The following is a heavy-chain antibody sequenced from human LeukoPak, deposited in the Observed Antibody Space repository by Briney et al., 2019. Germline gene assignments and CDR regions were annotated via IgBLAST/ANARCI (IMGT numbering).Heavy chain of an antibody. Sequence: VGSLRLFCAASGFTVSSNYMSWVPQASGRGLEWVSVIYSGGSTYYADSVKGRSTISSDNSKKTLFLQMNSLTTGGTFVYYRAIATVTMVDYWGQGTLVTVSS. V-gene: IGHV3-66*01. CDR3: AIATVTMVDY. CDR2: IYSGGST. D-gene: IGHD3-10*01. J-gene: IGHJ4*02. CDR1: GFTVSSNY.